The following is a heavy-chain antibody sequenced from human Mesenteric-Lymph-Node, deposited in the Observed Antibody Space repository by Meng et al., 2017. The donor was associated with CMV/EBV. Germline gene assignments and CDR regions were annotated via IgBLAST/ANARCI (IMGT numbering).Heavy chain of an antibody. CDR2: IYIYSGGST. CDR1: GFSVKNNY. J-gene: IGHJ4*02. CDR3: AAGVSYYFDY. V-gene: IGHV3-53*01. Sequence: SCAASGFSVKNNYMSWVRQAPGKGLEWVSVIYIYSGGSTYYADSVKGRFTISRDNSKNTLYLQMNSLRAEDTAVYYCAAGVSYYFDYWGQGALVTVSS. D-gene: IGHD6-13*01.